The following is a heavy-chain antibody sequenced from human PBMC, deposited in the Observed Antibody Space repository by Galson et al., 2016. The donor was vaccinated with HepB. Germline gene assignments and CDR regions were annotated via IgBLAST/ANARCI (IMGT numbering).Heavy chain of an antibody. Sequence: SVKVSCKASGDTFSIYTIAWVRQAPGQGLEWMGGILPRSGTTSYAQKFRARVTITADESTSTAYMELSSLRSEDTAVYYCARGVGGYAGNLATHFFDPWGQGTLVTVSS. CDR2: ILPRSGTT. CDR1: GDTFSIYT. CDR3: ARGVGGYAGNLATHFFDP. V-gene: IGHV1-69*13. J-gene: IGHJ5*02. D-gene: IGHD4-23*01.